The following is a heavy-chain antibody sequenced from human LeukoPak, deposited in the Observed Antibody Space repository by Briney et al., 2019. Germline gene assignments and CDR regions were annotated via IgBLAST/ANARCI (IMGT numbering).Heavy chain of an antibody. CDR3: ARDRYYYDSSANYYYTDV. J-gene: IGHJ6*03. Sequence: AGSLRLSCAASGFTVSNSYMSWVRQAPGKGLEGVSVIYGGGSTHYAEAVKGRFTISRDSSKNTLYLLMNSLRAEDTAVYFCARDRYYYDSSANYYYTDVWGKGTTVTVSS. D-gene: IGHD3-22*01. CDR2: IYGGGST. CDR1: GFTVSNSY. V-gene: IGHV3-53*01.